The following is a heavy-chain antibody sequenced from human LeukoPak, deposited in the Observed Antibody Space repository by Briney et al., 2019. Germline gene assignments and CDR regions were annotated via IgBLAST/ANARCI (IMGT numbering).Heavy chain of an antibody. Sequence: PGRSLRLSCAASGFTFSSYAMHWVRQAPGKGLEWVAVISYDGSNYYYADSVKGRFTISRDNSKNMLYLQMNSLRAEDTAVYYCARDRGSTSSFAFDIWGQGTMVTVSS. D-gene: IGHD2-2*01. CDR2: ISYDGSNY. J-gene: IGHJ3*02. V-gene: IGHV3-30*04. CDR1: GFTFSSYA. CDR3: ARDRGSTSSFAFDI.